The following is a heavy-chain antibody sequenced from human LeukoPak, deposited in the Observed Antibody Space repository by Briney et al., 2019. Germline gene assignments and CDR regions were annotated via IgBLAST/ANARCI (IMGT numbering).Heavy chain of an antibody. Sequence: TSGGSLRLSCAASGFSFSNAWMTWVRQAPGKGLEWVGRIKRTSAGGTTDYPTPVKGRFTISRDDSQNTLYPQMNSLRTEDTAVYYCTTGLRASEYYYYGMDVWGQGTTVIVSS. CDR1: GFSFSNAW. V-gene: IGHV3-15*01. J-gene: IGHJ6*02. CDR3: TTGLRASEYYYYGMDV. D-gene: IGHD2-15*01. CDR2: IKRTSAGGTT.